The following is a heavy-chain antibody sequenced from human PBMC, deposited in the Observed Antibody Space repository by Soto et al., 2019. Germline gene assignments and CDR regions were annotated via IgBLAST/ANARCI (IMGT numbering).Heavy chain of an antibody. V-gene: IGHV1-69*14. CDR3: ASSLRMAGIGTYYYGMGV. J-gene: IGHJ6*02. CDR1: GGIFSDFS. D-gene: IGHD6-19*01. CDR2: IMPIFGGP. Sequence: QVQLVQSGAEVQKPGSSLKVSCKASGGIFSDFSFSWVRQAPGQGLEWMGGIMPIFGGPDSAQRVRSRVTITADKVTRTALMKLRGLTSEDTATYYCASSLRMAGIGTYYYGMGVWGQGTMVTVSS.